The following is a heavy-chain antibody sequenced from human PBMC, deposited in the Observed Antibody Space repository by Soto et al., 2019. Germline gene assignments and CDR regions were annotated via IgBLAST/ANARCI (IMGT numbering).Heavy chain of an antibody. CDR1: GGTFSSYT. CDR2: IIPILGIA. V-gene: IGHV1-69*02. J-gene: IGHJ4*02. D-gene: IGHD5-18*01. CDR3: ARGISVLWDSYGYGFTY. Sequence: QVQLVQSGAEVKKPGSSVKVSCKASGGTFSSYTISWVRQAPGQGLEWMGRIIPILGIANYAQKFQGRVTITADKSTNTAYMGVGSLGSEDTAVYYCARGISVLWDSYGYGFTYWGQGTLVTVFS.